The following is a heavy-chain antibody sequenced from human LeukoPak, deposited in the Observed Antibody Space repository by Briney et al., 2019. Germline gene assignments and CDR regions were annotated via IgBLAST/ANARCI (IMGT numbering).Heavy chain of an antibody. CDR2: INPDGSIT. Sequence: GGSLRLSCAASGFTSSTYWMYWVRQAPGKGLVWVSRINPDGSITNYADSVKGRFTLSRDNAKNTLYLQMNSLRAEDTAIYYCARGGAGSDYWGQGTLVTVSS. CDR1: GFTSSTYW. V-gene: IGHV3-74*01. CDR3: ARGGAGSDY. J-gene: IGHJ4*02. D-gene: IGHD1-26*01.